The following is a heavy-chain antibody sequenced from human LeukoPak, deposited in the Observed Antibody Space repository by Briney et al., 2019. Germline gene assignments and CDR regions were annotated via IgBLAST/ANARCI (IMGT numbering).Heavy chain of an antibody. CDR1: GGSISSGGYS. CDR2: IYHSGST. D-gene: IGHD1-26*01. CDR3: ARGGGATQFHY. V-gene: IGHV4-30-2*01. Sequence: PSQTLSLTCAVSGGSISSGGYSWSWIRQPPGKGLEWIRYIYHSGSTYYNPSLKSRVTISVDRSKNQFSLKLSSVTAADTAVYYCARGGGATQFHYWGQGPLVTVSS. J-gene: IGHJ4*02.